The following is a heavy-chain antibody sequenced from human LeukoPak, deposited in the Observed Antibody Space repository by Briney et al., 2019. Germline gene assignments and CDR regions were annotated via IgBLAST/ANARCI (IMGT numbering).Heavy chain of an antibody. CDR2: ISTDSGNT. CDR1: GYTFTNYG. J-gene: IGHJ4*02. V-gene: IGHV1-18*01. D-gene: IGHD3-22*01. CDR3: AGGECCGYYFPDY. Sequence: ASVKVSCKASGYTFTNYGITWVRQAPGQGLEWRGWISTDSGNTNYAQKLQDRGTLTTDTSTTTAYMELRSLRSDDSAVYYCAGGECCGYYFPDYWGQGTLVTVSS.